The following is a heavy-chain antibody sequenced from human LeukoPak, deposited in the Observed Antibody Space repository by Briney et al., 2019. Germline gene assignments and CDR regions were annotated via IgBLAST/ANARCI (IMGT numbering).Heavy chain of an antibody. V-gene: IGHV3-7*03. J-gene: IGHJ4*02. D-gene: IGHD6-25*01. CDR1: RFTFSTNW. Sequence: GGSLRLSCAASRFTFSTNWMGWVRQTPGKGLEWVANIKQDGSDRYYVDSVKGRFIISRDNAKNSLYLQMNSLRDEDTAVYYCARDSAAHGGYWGQGTPVIVSS. CDR2: IKQDGSDR. CDR3: ARDSAAHGGY.